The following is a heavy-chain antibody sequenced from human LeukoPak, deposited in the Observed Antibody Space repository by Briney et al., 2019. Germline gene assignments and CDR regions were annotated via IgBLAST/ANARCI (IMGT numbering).Heavy chain of an antibody. V-gene: IGHV3-48*01. J-gene: IGHJ4*02. CDR3: SRDPTYYLRYGYFDY. Sequence: GGSLRLSCAASGFTFSSYSMNWVRQAPGKGLEWVSYISSSSSTIYYADSVKGRFTISRDNAKNSLYLQMNSLRAEDTAVYYCSRDPTYYLRYGYFDYWGQGALVTVSS. CDR2: ISSSSSTI. CDR1: GFTFSSYS. D-gene: IGHD1-26*01.